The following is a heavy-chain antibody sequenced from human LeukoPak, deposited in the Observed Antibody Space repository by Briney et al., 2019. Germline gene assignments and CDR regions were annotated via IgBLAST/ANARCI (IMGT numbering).Heavy chain of an antibody. CDR1: GFTFSSYS. CDR2: ISSSSSYI. CDR3: AKDRRFLEWSDVDY. Sequence: PGRSLRLSCAASGFTFSSYSMNWVRQAPGKGLEWVSSISSSSSYIYYADSVKGRFTISRDNAKNTLYLQMNSLRAEDTAVYYCAKDRRFLEWSDVDYWGQGTLVTVSS. V-gene: IGHV3-21*01. D-gene: IGHD3-3*01. J-gene: IGHJ4*02.